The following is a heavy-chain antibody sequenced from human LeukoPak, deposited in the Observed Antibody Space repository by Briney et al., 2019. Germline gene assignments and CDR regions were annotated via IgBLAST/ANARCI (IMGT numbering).Heavy chain of an antibody. CDR1: GGSFSGYY. Sequence: SETLSLTCAVYGGSFSGYYWSWIHQPPGKGLEWIGEINHSGSTNYNPSLKSRVTISVDTSKNQFSLKLSSVTAADTAVYYCARFGNVAAAGKGGWFDPWGQGTLVTVSS. J-gene: IGHJ5*02. D-gene: IGHD6-13*01. CDR2: INHSGST. V-gene: IGHV4-34*01. CDR3: ARFGNVAAAGKGGWFDP.